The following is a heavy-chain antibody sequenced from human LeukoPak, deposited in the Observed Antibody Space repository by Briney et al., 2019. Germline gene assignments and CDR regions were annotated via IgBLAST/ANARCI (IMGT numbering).Heavy chain of an antibody. J-gene: IGHJ4*02. Sequence: GGSLRLSCAASGFTFSNAWMNWVRQAPGKGLEWVVRIKSKADGETTDYAAAVKGRFTISRDDSKNTLYLQMNSLTTEDTAVYYCTITYGSGSLAFDYWGQGTLVTVSS. CDR1: GFTFSNAW. V-gene: IGHV3-15*01. CDR2: IKSKADGETT. D-gene: IGHD3-10*01. CDR3: TITYGSGSLAFDY.